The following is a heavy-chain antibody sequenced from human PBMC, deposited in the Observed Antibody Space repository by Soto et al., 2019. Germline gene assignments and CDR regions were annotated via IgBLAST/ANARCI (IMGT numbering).Heavy chain of an antibody. CDR1: GFTFSSYT. D-gene: IGHD5-12*01. CDR2: ISGSGGST. CDR3: TKDGYSSDWDPIDY. Sequence: GGCLRLSCAASGFTFSSYTMSWVRQAPGKGLEWVSAISGSGGSTYYADSAKGRFTISRDNSKNTLYLQMNSLGAEDTAVYYCTKDGYSSDWDPIDYWGQGTLVTV. V-gene: IGHV3-23*01. J-gene: IGHJ4*02.